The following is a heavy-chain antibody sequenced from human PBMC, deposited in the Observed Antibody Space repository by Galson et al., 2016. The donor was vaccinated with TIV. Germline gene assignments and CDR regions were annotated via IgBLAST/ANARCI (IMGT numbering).Heavy chain of an antibody. J-gene: IGHJ4*02. V-gene: IGHV1-69*06. CDR3: ARGALTYHYDSSGYFFVY. CDR1: GGIFSNYG. CDR2: TIPIFGTA. D-gene: IGHD3-22*01. Sequence: VSCKASGGIFSNYGINWVRQAPGRGLEWMGGTIPIFGTAIYAQKFQGRVTITADRSTTTVYMELSSLRSEDTAVYYCARGALTYHYDSSGYFFVYWGQGTLV.